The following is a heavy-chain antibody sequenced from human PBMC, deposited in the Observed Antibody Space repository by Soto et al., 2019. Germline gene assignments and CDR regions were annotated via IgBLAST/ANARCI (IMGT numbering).Heavy chain of an antibody. CDR1: GYSFTRYW. D-gene: IGHD1-1*01. J-gene: IGHJ6*02. CDR2: IYPDDSDT. CDR3: ARHVSIGIIYGMDV. Sequence: PGESLKISWKGSGYSFTRYWIAWVRQMPGKGLEWMGIIYPDDSDTRYSPSLQGQVTISVDKSISTAYLQWSSLKASDTAIYYCARHVSIGIIYGMDVWGQGTTVTVSS. V-gene: IGHV5-51*01.